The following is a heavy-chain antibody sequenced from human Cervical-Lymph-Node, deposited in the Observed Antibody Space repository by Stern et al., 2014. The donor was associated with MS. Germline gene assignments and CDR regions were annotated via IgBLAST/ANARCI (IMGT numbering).Heavy chain of an antibody. Sequence: QVQLVQSGGEVKKPGASVKVSCKTSGYSFTSYDIIWVRQAPGQGLQWMGRISVHNGNTNYAQMVEDRLTMTTDTSTTTAYLELRSLTSDDTAVYYCARVSGWYGVRYFQEWGQGTLVTVSS. CDR3: ARVSGWYGVRYFQE. CDR1: GYSFTSYD. D-gene: IGHD6-19*01. CDR2: ISVHNGNT. V-gene: IGHV1-18*01. J-gene: IGHJ1*01.